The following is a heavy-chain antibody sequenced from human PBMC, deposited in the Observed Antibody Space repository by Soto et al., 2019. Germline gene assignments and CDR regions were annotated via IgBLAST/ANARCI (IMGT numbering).Heavy chain of an antibody. CDR3: AIANYGDDDY. D-gene: IGHD4-17*01. J-gene: IGHJ4*02. V-gene: IGHV1-18*04. CDR2: IKAYTGNT. CDR1: GYTFSTST. Sequence: LVQSGAEAKKPGTSVKVSCKASGYTFSTSTISWVRQAPGQGLEWLGGIKAYTGNTNYAPKLKASVTMTTDTSTSTAYLELRSLTNDDTAMYYCAIANYGDDDYWGQGTLVTVSS.